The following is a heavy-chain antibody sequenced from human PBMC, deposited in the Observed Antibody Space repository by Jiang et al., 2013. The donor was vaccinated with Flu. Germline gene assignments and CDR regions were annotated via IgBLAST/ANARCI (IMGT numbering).Heavy chain of an antibody. V-gene: IGHV4-59*11. D-gene: IGHD3-10*01. CDR3: VREYYSSYKWLDP. CDR1: GGSISGHY. J-gene: IGHJ5*02. CDR2: FYHSGNT. Sequence: GSGLVKPSETLSLTCTVSGGSISGHYWSWIRQPPGKGLEWIGNFYHSGNTNYNPSLKSRVIISVDTSKNQFSLKIRSVTAADTAMYYCVREYYSSYKWLDPWGQGSWSPSPQ.